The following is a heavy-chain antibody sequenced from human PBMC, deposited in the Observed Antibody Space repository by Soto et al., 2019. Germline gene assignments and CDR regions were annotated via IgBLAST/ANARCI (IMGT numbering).Heavy chain of an antibody. CDR3: ARGGEVYYGMDV. D-gene: IGHD3-10*01. Sequence: QVQLVESGGGVVQPGRSLRLSCAASGFTFSSYAMHWVRQAPGKGLEWVAVISYDGSNKYYADSVKGGFTISRDNSKNTLYLEMNSLRAEDAGVYYCARGGEVYYGMDVWGQGTTVTGSS. J-gene: IGHJ6*02. V-gene: IGHV3-30-3*01. CDR1: GFTFSSYA. CDR2: ISYDGSNK.